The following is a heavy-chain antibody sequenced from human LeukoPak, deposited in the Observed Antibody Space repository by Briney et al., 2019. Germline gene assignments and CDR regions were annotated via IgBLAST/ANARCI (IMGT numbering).Heavy chain of an antibody. J-gene: IGHJ4*02. CDR2: IYYSGGT. CDR3: ARDGSTEMYFDY. Sequence: SETLSLTCTVSGGSISSYYWSWIRQPPGKGLEWIGYIYYSGGTNYNPSLKSRVTISVDTSKNQFSLKLSSVTAADTAVYYCARDGSTEMYFDYWGQGTLVTVSS. CDR1: GGSISSYY. V-gene: IGHV4-59*01. D-gene: IGHD2-2*01.